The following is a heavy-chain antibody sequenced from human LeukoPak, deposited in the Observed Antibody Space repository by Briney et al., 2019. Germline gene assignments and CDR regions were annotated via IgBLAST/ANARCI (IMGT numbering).Heavy chain of an antibody. CDR1: GRSFSAFH. V-gene: IGHV4-34*01. CDR2: MKQSGTP. D-gene: IGHD3-10*01. CDR3: ASRPFLYGFRTYFDN. Sequence: PSETLSLTCAVYGRSFSAFHWNWIRQSPAKGQEWLGEMKQSGTPRYNPSLQSRVTISVDKSKNQFSLNVRSVTAADTAVYYCASRPFLYGFRTYFDNWAQGTLVTVSS. J-gene: IGHJ4*02.